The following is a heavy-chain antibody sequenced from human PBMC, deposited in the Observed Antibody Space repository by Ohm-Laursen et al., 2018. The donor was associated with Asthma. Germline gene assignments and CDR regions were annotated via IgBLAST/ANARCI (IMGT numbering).Heavy chain of an antibody. CDR1: GFTVSSNY. V-gene: IGHV3-53*01. CDR3: ARDADYGGNPDAFDI. CDR2: IYSGGST. Sequence: SLRLSCAASGFTVSSNYMSWVRQAPGKGLEWASVIYSGGSTYYADSVKGRFTISRDNSKNTLYLQMNSLRAEDTAVYYCARDADYGGNPDAFDIWGQGTMVTVSS. D-gene: IGHD4-23*01. J-gene: IGHJ3*02.